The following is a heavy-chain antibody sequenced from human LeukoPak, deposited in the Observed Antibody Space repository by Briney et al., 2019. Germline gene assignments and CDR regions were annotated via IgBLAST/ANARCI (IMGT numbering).Heavy chain of an antibody. CDR2: IYYSGST. D-gene: IGHD3-16*02. CDR1: GGSISSYY. Sequence: PSETLSLTCTVSGGSISSYYWSWIRQPPGKGLEWIGYIYYSGSTNYNPSLKSRVTISVDTSKNQFSLKLSSVTAADTAVYYCARSYDYVWGSYPLFDYWGQGTLVTVSS. J-gene: IGHJ4*02. V-gene: IGHV4-59*01. CDR3: ARSYDYVWGSYPLFDY.